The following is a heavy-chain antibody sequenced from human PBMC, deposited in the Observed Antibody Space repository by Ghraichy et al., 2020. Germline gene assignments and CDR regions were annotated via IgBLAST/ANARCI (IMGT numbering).Heavy chain of an antibody. V-gene: IGHV1-69*13. CDR2: IIPIFGTA. CDR1: GGTFSSYA. J-gene: IGHJ4*02. Sequence: SVKVSCKASGGTFSSYAISWVRQAPGQGLEWMGGIIPIFGTANYAQKFQGRVTITADESTSTAYMELSSLRSEDTAVYYCASPVGYCSSTSCYSFGYWGQGTLVTVSS. CDR3: ASPVGYCSSTSCYSFGY. D-gene: IGHD2-2*02.